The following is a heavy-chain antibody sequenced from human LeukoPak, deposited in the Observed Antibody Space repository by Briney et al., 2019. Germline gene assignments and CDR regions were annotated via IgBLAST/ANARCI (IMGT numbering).Heavy chain of an antibody. V-gene: IGHV3-15*01. J-gene: IGHJ4*02. CDR2: IKSKTNSGPT. CDR1: KFNFSDAW. Sequence: PGGSLRLSCAASKFNFSDAWMSWVRQAPGKGLEWLGRIKSKTNSGPTDYAAPVKGRFTISRDDSKNTLYLQMNSLKTEDTAVYYCTTAKYNWNYVLDYWGQGTLVTVSS. D-gene: IGHD1-7*01. CDR3: TTAKYNWNYVLDY.